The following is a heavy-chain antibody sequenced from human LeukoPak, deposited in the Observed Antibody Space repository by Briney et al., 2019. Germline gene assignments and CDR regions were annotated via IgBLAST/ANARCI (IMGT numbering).Heavy chain of an antibody. J-gene: IGHJ5*02. CDR2: IIPIFGTA. D-gene: IGHD1-26*01. CDR1: AGTFSSYA. V-gene: IGHV1-69*05. Sequence: SVKVSCKAYAGTFSSYAISWVRQAPGQGLEWMGVIIPIFGTANYAQKFQGRVTITTDESTSTAYMELSSLGSEDTAVYYCAREVVGATLNWFDPWGQGTLVTVSS. CDR3: AREVVGATLNWFDP.